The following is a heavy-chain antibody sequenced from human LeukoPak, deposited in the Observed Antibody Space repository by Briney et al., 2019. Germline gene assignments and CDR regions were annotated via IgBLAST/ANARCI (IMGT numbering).Heavy chain of an antibody. CDR2: IKQDGSEK. V-gene: IGHV3-7*01. D-gene: IGHD1-26*01. Sequence: GGSLRLSCAGSGFTFSSYWMSWVRQAPGKGLEWVANIKQDGSEKYYVDSVKGRFTISRDNAKNSLYLQMNSLRAEDTAVYYCARDRKEGYYDAFDIWGQGTMVTVSS. CDR1: GFTFSSYW. J-gene: IGHJ3*02. CDR3: ARDRKEGYYDAFDI.